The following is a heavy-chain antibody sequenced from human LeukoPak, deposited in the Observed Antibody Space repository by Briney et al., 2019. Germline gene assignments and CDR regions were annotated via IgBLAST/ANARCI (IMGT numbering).Heavy chain of an antibody. Sequence: GGSLRLSCSASGFTFSSYAMHWVRQAPGKGLEYVSAISSNGGSTYYADSVKGRFTISRDNSKNTLYLQMCSLRAEDTAVYYCVKGVGYCSGGSCLPIDYWGRGTLVTVSS. V-gene: IGHV3-64D*09. D-gene: IGHD2-15*01. J-gene: IGHJ4*02. CDR1: GFTFSSYA. CDR2: ISSNGGST. CDR3: VKGVGYCSGGSCLPIDY.